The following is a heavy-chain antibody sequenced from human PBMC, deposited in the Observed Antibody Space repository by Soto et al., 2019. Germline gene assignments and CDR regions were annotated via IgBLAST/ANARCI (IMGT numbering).Heavy chain of an antibody. J-gene: IGHJ5*02. CDR1: GGSISSSSYY. CDR3: ARQGIAARYFDP. D-gene: IGHD6-6*01. CDR2: IDYSGST. Sequence: QLQLQESGPGLVKPSETLSLTCTVSGGSISSSSYYWGWIRQPPGKGLEWIGSIDYSGSTYYNPSLKSRVTISVDTSKNQFSLKLSSVTAADTAVYYCARQGIAARYFDPWGQGTLVTVSS. V-gene: IGHV4-39*01.